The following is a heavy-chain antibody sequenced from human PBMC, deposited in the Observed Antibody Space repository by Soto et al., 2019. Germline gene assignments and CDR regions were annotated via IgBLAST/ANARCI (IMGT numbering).Heavy chain of an antibody. Sequence: SETLSLTCAVSSASIRSSNWWIWVRQPPGKGLEWIGEIYQSGSTNYNPSLKSRVTISIDKSKNQFSLRLNSVTAADTAMYYCARQASGGSHFDNWGQGTLVTVSS. CDR3: ARQASGGSHFDN. J-gene: IGHJ4*02. CDR1: SASIRSSNW. CDR2: IYQSGST. V-gene: IGHV4-4*02. D-gene: IGHD2-15*01.